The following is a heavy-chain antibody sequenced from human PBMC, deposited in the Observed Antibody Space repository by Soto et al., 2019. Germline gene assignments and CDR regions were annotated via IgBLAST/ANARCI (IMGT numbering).Heavy chain of an antibody. V-gene: IGHV1-18*01. Sequence: ASVKVSCKASGYTFTSYGISWVRQAPGQGLEWMGLISPYSGNTNYAQKFQGRVTMTRDTSTSTAYMELRSLRSDDTAVYYCARDSRSIAAAGDFDYWGQGTLVTVSS. D-gene: IGHD6-13*01. CDR3: ARDSRSIAAAGDFDY. J-gene: IGHJ4*02. CDR1: GYTFTSYG. CDR2: ISPYSGNT.